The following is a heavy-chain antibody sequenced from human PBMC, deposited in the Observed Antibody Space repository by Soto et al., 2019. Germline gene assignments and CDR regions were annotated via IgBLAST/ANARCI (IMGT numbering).Heavy chain of an antibody. CDR3: AGVRTSLIAAAGIYNWFDP. CDR2: ISAYNGNT. J-gene: IGHJ5*02. V-gene: IGHV1-18*04. Sequence: HGQLVQSGAEVKKPWASVTVSCKASGYTFTSYGISWVRQPPGQGLEWMGWISAYNGNTNYAQKLQGRVTMTTDSTTSTAYTERTSLRADDTAVYYCAGVRTSLIAAAGIYNWFDPWGQGTLVTVSS. D-gene: IGHD6-13*01. CDR1: GYTFTSYG.